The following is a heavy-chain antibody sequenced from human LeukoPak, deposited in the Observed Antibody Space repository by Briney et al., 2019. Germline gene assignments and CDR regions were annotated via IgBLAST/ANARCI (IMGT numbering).Heavy chain of an antibody. D-gene: IGHD3-22*01. CDR3: TRNYYDNPFDY. Sequence: GGSLRLSCAASGFTVSSNYMSWVRQAPGKGLEWVSVIYSGGSTYYADSVKGRFTISRDNSKSTLYLQMNSLRAEDTAVYYCTRNYYDNPFDYWGQGTLVTVSS. CDR1: GFTVSSNY. V-gene: IGHV3-53*01. J-gene: IGHJ4*02. CDR2: IYSGGST.